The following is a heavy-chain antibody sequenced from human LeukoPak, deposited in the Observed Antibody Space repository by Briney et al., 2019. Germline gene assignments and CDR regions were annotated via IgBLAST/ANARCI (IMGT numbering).Heavy chain of an antibody. Sequence: SETLSLTCAVSGGSISSGGYSWSWIRQPPRKGLEWIGYIYHSGSTYYNPSLKSRVTISVDRSKNQFSLKLSSVTAADTAVYYCARGPGGGYYYGMDVWGKGTTVTVSS. CDR3: ARGPGGGYYYGMDV. J-gene: IGHJ6*04. V-gene: IGHV4-30-2*01. CDR1: GGSISSGGYS. D-gene: IGHD1-1*01. CDR2: IYHSGST.